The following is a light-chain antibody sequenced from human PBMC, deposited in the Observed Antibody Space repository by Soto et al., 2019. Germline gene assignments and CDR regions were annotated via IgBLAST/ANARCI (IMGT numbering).Light chain of an antibody. J-gene: IGKJ3*01. CDR1: QSVSSN. CDR3: KQYNTWLVT. CDR2: GAS. V-gene: IGKV3-15*01. Sequence: EIVMTQSPATLSVSPGERATLSCRASQSVSSNLAWYQQKPGQAPRLLIYGASTRATGIPARFSGSGSGTDFTLTISSLQSEDFAVYYCKQYNTWLVTFGPGTKVDI.